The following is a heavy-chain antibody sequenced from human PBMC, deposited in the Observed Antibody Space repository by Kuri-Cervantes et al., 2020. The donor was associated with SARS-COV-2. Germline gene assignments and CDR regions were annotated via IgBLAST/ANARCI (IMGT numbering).Heavy chain of an antibody. J-gene: IGHJ4*02. Sequence: LSLTCAASGFTFSSYAMHWVRQAPGKGLEWVAVISYDGSNKYYADSVKGRFTISGDNSKNTLYLQMNSLRAKDTAVYYCARVEVTILSADYWGQGTLVTVSS. CDR1: GFTFSSYA. CDR2: ISYDGSNK. CDR3: ARVEVTILSADY. V-gene: IGHV3-30-3*01. D-gene: IGHD3-3*01.